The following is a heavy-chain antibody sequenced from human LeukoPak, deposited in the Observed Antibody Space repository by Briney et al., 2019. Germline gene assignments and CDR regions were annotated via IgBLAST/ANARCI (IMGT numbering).Heavy chain of an antibody. V-gene: IGHV3-15*01. CDR1: GFSFSNAW. D-gene: IGHD1-26*01. J-gene: IGHJ4*02. CDR3: TTGPYSGSYWGEIDY. CDR2: IKSKTDGGKA. Sequence: GGSLRLSCAASGFSFSNAWMSWVRQAPGKGLEWVGRIKSKTDGGKADYAAPVKGRFTISRDDSKNTLYLQMNSLKTEDTAVYYCTTGPYSGSYWGEIDYWGQGTLVTVS.